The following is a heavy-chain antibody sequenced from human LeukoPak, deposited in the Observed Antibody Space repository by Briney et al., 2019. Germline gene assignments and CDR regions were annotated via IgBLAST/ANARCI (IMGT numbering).Heavy chain of an antibody. J-gene: IGHJ4*02. CDR3: AARPGEVAVPYDY. Sequence: GGSLRLSCAASGFTFRTYAMTWVRQAPGKGLEWVSRISRDGDVTYYADSVKGRFTISRDSSKNTLYLQMHSLRAEDTAVYYCAARPGEVAVPYDYWGQGTLVTVSS. V-gene: IGHV3-23*01. CDR2: ISRDGDVT. D-gene: IGHD2-15*01. CDR1: GFTFRTYA.